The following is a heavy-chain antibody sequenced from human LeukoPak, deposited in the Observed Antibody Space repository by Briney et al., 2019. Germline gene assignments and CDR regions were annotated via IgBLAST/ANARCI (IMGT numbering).Heavy chain of an antibody. J-gene: IGHJ3*02. V-gene: IGHV1-18*01. CDR3: ARDRQPRWFDAFDI. CDR2: ISAYNGNT. D-gene: IGHD4-23*01. CDR1: GYTFTSYG. Sequence: GASVKVSCKASGYTFTSYGISWVRQAPGQGLEWMGWISAYNGNTNYAQKLQGRVTMTTDTSTSTAYMELRSLRSDDTAVYYCARDRQPRWFDAFDIWGQGTMVTVSS.